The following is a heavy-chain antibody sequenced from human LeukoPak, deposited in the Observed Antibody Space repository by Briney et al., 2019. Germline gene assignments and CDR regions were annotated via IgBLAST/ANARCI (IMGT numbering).Heavy chain of an antibody. CDR2: IVVGSGNT. D-gene: IGHD3-3*01. Sequence: SVKVSCKASGFTFTSSAVQWVRQAHGQRLEWIGWIVVGSGNTNYAQRFQERVTITRDMSTSTAYMELSSLRSEDTAVYYCAASQVLRFLEWLPHFDYWGQGTLVTVSS. CDR3: AASQVLRFLEWLPHFDY. CDR1: GFTFTSSA. V-gene: IGHV1-58*01. J-gene: IGHJ4*02.